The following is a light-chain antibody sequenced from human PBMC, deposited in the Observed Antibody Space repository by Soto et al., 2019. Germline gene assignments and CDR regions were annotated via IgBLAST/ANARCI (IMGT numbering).Light chain of an antibody. CDR1: QSVSSY. Sequence: DIVLTQSPATLSFSPGERATLSCRASQSVSSYLAWYQHKPGQAPRLLIYAASNRATSVPARFSGSGTGTDFTLAIRSLEPEDFAFYYCQQCSSWPLTFGGGTKVEIK. CDR3: QQCSSWPLT. V-gene: IGKV3-11*01. J-gene: IGKJ4*01. CDR2: AAS.